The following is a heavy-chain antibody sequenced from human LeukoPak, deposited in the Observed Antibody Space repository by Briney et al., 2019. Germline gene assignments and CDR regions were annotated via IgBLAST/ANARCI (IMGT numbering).Heavy chain of an antibody. V-gene: IGHV1-18*01. Sequence: RGASVKVSCKASGYSFTAYVISWVRQAPGQGLEWMGWISTYNPNTNYAQKFQGRVTMTTDTSTSTVYMELRSLRSDDTAVYYCARSPARGYDILTNYNDYWGQGTLVTVSS. CDR3: ARSPARGYDILTNYNDY. J-gene: IGHJ4*02. CDR2: ISTYNPNT. CDR1: GYSFTAYV. D-gene: IGHD3-9*01.